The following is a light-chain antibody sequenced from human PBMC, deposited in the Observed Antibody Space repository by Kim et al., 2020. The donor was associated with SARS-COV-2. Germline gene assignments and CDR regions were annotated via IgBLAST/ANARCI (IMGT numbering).Light chain of an antibody. V-gene: IGKV3-15*01. CDR2: GAS. J-gene: IGKJ4*01. CDR1: QNVERN. CDR3: QQYKRWPLT. Sequence: VPPGESATLSCRASQNVERNLAWYQRRPGQPPRLLSYGASTRATGIPARFSGSGSGTEFTLTISSLQSEDFAVYFCQQYKRWPLTFGGGTKVDIK.